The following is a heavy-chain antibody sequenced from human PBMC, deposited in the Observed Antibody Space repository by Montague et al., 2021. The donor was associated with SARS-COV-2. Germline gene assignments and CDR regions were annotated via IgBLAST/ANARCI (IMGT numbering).Heavy chain of an antibody. J-gene: IGHJ3*02. D-gene: IGHD3-22*01. CDR3: ARFPTSYYYDSKAAPATPDAFDI. CDR2: VYYSGST. CDR1: GGSISSSSYY. V-gene: IGHV4-39*01. Sequence: SETLSLTCTVSGGSISSSSYYWGWIRQPPGKGLGWIGSVYYSGSTYYNPSLKSRVTISVDTSKNQFFLKLSSVTAADTAVYYCARFPTSYYYDSKAAPATPDAFDIWGQGTMVTVSS.